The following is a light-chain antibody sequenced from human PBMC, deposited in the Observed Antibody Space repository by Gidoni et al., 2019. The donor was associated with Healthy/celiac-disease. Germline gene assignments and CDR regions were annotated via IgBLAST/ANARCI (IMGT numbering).Light chain of an antibody. Sequence: EIVLTQSPGTLSLSPGERATLSCRASQSVSSSYLAWYQQKPGQAPRLVIYGASSGSGTDFTLTISRLEPEDFAVYYCQQYGSSPVAFGQGTKVEIK. CDR3: QQYGSSPVA. V-gene: IGKV3-20*01. CDR1: QSVSSSY. J-gene: IGKJ1*01. CDR2: GAS.